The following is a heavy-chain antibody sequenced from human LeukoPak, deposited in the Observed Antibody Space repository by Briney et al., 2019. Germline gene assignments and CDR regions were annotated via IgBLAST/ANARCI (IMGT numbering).Heavy chain of an antibody. V-gene: IGHV3-21*01. CDR2: ISSSSSYI. CDR3: AREGTTYYRAIDASDI. D-gene: IGHD3-10*01. CDR1: GFTFSSYA. Sequence: GGSLRLSCAASGFTFSSYAMSWVRQAPGKGLEWVSSISSSSSYIYYADSVKGRFTISRDNAKNSLYLQMNSLRAEDTAVYYCAREGTTYYRAIDASDIWGQGTMVTVSS. J-gene: IGHJ3*02.